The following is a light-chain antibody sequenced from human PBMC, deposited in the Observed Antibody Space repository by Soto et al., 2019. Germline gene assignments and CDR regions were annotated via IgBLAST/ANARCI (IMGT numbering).Light chain of an antibody. CDR3: QTWGTGPAV. Sequence: QSVLTQSPSASASLGASAKLTCTLSSGHSSYAIAWHQQQPEKGPRYLMKLNSDGSHSKGDGIPDRFSGSSSGAERYLTISSLQSEDEAYYYCQTWGTGPAVFGGGTQLTVL. CDR2: LNSDGSH. CDR1: SGHSSYA. J-gene: IGLJ7*01. V-gene: IGLV4-69*01.